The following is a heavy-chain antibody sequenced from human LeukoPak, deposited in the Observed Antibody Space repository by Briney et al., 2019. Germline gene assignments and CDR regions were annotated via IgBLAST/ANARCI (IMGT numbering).Heavy chain of an antibody. D-gene: IGHD3-3*01. CDR3: ARGLGYYDFWSGYFRWFDP. CDR2: INHSGST. J-gene: IGHJ5*02. V-gene: IGHV4-34*01. CDR1: GGSFSGYY. Sequence: SETLSLTCAVYGGSFSGYYWSWTRQPPGKGLEWIGEINHSGSTNYNPSLKSRVTISVDTSKNQFSLKLSSVTAADTAVYYCARGLGYYDFWSGYFRWFDPWGQGTLVTVSS.